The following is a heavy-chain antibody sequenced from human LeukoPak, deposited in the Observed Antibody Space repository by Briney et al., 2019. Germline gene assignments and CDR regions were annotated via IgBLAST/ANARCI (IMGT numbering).Heavy chain of an antibody. Sequence: PWGSLRLSCAASGFAFSSYGMHWVRQAPGKGLEWVAVIWYDGRNKYYADSVKGRFTISRDNSKNTLYLQMNSLRAEDTAVYYCAKDPYGDYLLDYWGQGTLVPVST. CDR3: AKDPYGDYLLDY. CDR1: GFAFSSYG. D-gene: IGHD4-17*01. CDR2: IWYDGRNK. J-gene: IGHJ4*02. V-gene: IGHV3-33*06.